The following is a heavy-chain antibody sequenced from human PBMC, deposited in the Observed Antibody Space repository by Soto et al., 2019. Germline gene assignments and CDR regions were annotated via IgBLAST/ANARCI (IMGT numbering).Heavy chain of an antibody. Sequence: ASVEISCKASGYPFTGYYMHGVRQAPGQGLELMGWINPNSGGTNYAQKFQGRVTMTRDTSISTAYMELSRLRSDDTAVYYCARVTMVRGVIIKGDYWGQGPLVTVSS. V-gene: IGHV1-2*02. J-gene: IGHJ4*02. CDR3: ARVTMVRGVIIKGDY. D-gene: IGHD3-10*01. CDR2: INPNSGGT. CDR1: GYPFTGYY.